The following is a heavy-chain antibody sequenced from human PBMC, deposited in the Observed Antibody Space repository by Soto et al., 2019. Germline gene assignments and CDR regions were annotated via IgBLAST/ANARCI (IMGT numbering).Heavy chain of an antibody. D-gene: IGHD2-2*01. V-gene: IGHV1-3*01. CDR3: AREACSSTSRYVYFDY. CDR1: GYTFTSYA. Sequence: QVQLVQSGAEVKKPGASVKVSCKASGYTFTSYAMHWVRQAPGQRLEWMGWINAGNGNTKYSQKFQGRVTITRDTSASTAYMELSSLRSEDTAVYYCAREACSSTSRYVYFDYWGQGTLVTVSS. J-gene: IGHJ4*02. CDR2: INAGNGNT.